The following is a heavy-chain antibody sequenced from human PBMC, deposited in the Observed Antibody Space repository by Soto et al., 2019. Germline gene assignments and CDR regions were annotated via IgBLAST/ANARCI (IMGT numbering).Heavy chain of an antibody. CDR3: ARGGAPIMITFVAFDI. CDR2: IYYSGSI. J-gene: IGHJ3*02. CDR1: GGSISSGGYY. Sequence: QVQLQESGPGLVKPSQTLSLTCTVSGGSISSGGYYWSWIRQHPGKGLEWIGYIYYSGSIYYNPSLKSRVTISVDTSKNQFSLKLSSVTAADTAVYYCARGGAPIMITFVAFDIWGQGTMVTVSS. V-gene: IGHV4-31*03. D-gene: IGHD3-16*01.